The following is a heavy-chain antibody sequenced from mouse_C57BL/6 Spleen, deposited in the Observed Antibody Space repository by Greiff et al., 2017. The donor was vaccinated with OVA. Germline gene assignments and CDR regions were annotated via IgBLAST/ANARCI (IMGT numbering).Heavy chain of an antibody. J-gene: IGHJ4*01. CDR2: IYPGDGDT. Sequence: QVQLKESGPELVKPGASVKISCKASGYAFSSSWMNWVKQRPGKGLEWIGRIYPGDGDTNYNGKFKGKATLTADKSSSTAYMQLSSLTSEDSAVYFCARGPYGSSRYYAMDYWGQGTSVTVSS. D-gene: IGHD1-1*01. CDR3: ARGPYGSSRYYAMDY. CDR1: GYAFSSSW. V-gene: IGHV1-82*01.